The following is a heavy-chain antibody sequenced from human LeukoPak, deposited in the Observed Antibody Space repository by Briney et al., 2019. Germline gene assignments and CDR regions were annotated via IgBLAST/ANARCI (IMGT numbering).Heavy chain of an antibody. CDR3: ARVIASRGEFDY. Sequence: SETLSLTCTVSGGSISSYYWSWIRQPPGKGLEWIGRIYPTRGTNYNASLKSRVTISGDTSKNQFSLKLTSVTAADTAVYYCARVIASRGEFDYWGQGTLVTVSS. J-gene: IGHJ4*02. V-gene: IGHV4-4*08. CDR2: IYPTRGT. CDR1: GGSISSYY. D-gene: IGHD3-10*01.